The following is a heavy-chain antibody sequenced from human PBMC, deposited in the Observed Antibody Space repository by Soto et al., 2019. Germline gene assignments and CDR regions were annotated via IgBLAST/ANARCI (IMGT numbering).Heavy chain of an antibody. CDR1: GYTFTSFY. Sequence: QVQLVQSGTAVKKPGASVTVSCKASGYTFTSFYIIWMRQAPGHGLEWVGRITPSGGSTTYPQKFQGRVTVTRATSTSTVYMELSSLRSEATAIYFCPRASCSKTNWDTRTRGLCWFDPWGQGTLVTVSS. V-gene: IGHV1-46*03. D-gene: IGHD1-1*01. J-gene: IGHJ5*02. CDR3: PRASCSKTNWDTRTRGLCWFDP. CDR2: ITPSGGST.